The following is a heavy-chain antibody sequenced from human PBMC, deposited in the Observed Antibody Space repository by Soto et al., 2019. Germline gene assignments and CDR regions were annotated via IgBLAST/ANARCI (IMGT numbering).Heavy chain of an antibody. D-gene: IGHD3-22*01. CDR3: ARARGDYYDSSGYFLDAFDI. J-gene: IGHJ3*02. CDR1: GFTVSSNY. CDR2: IYSGGST. Sequence: GGSLRLSCAASGFTVSSNYMSWVRQAPGKGLEWVSVIYSGGSTYYADSVKGRFTISKDNSKNTLYLQMDSLRAEDTAVYYCARARGDYYDSSGYFLDAFDIWGQGTMVTVSS. V-gene: IGHV3-53*05.